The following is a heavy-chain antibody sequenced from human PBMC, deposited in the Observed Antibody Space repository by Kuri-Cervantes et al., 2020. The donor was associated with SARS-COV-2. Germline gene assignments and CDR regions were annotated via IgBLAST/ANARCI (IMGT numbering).Heavy chain of an antibody. CDR3: ARDLGSSSWHIDY. CDR2: IGCVGDR. CDR1: GFNFSYFD. J-gene: IGHJ4*02. Sequence: GESLKISCAASGFNFSYFDIHWVRQATGEGLECVSGIGCVGDRYFPGSVKGRFTISGEDAKDSLYLQMNGLRAEDTAVYYCARDLGSSSWHIDYWGQGTLVTVSS. D-gene: IGHD6-13*01. V-gene: IGHV3-13*04.